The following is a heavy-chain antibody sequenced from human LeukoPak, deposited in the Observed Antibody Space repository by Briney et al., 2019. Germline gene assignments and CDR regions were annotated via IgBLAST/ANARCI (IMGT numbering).Heavy chain of an antibody. CDR3: AKIPWYSSGWSIDY. V-gene: IGHV3-23*01. Sequence: GGALRLSCAASGFIFSQYAMSWVRQAPGKGLEWVTSMSGSGGYTYYANSVKGRFIISRDDSKNTVYLQMDSLRAEDTSLYYCAKIPWYSSGWSIDYWGRGSLVTVSS. J-gene: IGHJ4*02. CDR1: GFIFSQYA. CDR2: MSGSGGYT. D-gene: IGHD6-13*01.